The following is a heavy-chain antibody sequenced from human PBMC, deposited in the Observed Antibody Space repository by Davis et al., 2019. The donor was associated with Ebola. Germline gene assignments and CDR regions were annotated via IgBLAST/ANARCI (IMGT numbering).Heavy chain of an antibody. J-gene: IGHJ6*04. CDR1: GYTFTSYG. D-gene: IGHD5-24*01. V-gene: IGHV1-2*06. CDR3: ARGDGVSTLNYYYYGMDV. Sequence: ASVKVSCKASGYTFTSYGISWVRQAPGQGLEWMGRINPNIGVTNYAQKFQGRVTMTRDTSISTAYMELSRLRSDDTAVYYCARGDGVSTLNYYYYGMDVWGKGTTVTVSS. CDR2: INPNIGVT.